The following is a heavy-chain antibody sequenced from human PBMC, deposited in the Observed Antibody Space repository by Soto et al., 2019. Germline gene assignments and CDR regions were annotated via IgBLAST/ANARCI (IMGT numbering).Heavy chain of an antibody. CDR1: GGSISSYY. CDR3: ARKSGYDWVYAFDI. CDR2: IYYSGST. Sequence: QVQLQESGPGLVKPSETLSLTCTVSGGSISSYYWSWIRQPPGKGLEWIGYIYYSGSTNYNPSLKSRVTISVDPSKIPFSLKLSSVTAADTAVYYCARKSGYDWVYAFDIWGQGTMVTVSS. J-gene: IGHJ3*02. D-gene: IGHD5-12*01. V-gene: IGHV4-59*01.